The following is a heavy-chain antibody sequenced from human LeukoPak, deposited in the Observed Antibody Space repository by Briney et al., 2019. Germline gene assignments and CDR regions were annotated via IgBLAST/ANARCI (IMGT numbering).Heavy chain of an antibody. D-gene: IGHD3-9*01. Sequence: SETLSLTCAVYGGSFSGYYWSWIRQPPGKGLEWIGEINHSGSTNYNPSLKSLVTISVDTSKNQFSLKLSSVTAADTAVYYCARGVGNILTGYSLDYWGQGTLVTVSS. J-gene: IGHJ4*02. CDR2: INHSGST. CDR3: ARGVGNILTGYSLDY. CDR1: GGSFSGYY. V-gene: IGHV4-34*01.